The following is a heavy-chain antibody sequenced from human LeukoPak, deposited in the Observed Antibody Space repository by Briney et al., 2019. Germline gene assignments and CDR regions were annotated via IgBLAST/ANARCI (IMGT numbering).Heavy chain of an antibody. Sequence: GGPLRLSCAASGFTFSSYAMSWVRQAPGKGLEWVSAISGSGGSTYYADSVKGRFTISRDNSKNTLYLQMNSLRAEDTAVYYCAKDRGIVVVPAALNWFDPWGQGTLVTVSS. D-gene: IGHD2-2*01. J-gene: IGHJ5*02. V-gene: IGHV3-23*01. CDR3: AKDRGIVVVPAALNWFDP. CDR2: ISGSGGST. CDR1: GFTFSSYA.